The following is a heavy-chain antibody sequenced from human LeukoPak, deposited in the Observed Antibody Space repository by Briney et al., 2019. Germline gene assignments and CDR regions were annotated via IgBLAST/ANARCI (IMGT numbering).Heavy chain of an antibody. CDR2: FYWDDDK. V-gene: IGHV2-5*02. D-gene: IGHD3-10*01. J-gene: IGHJ4*02. CDR3: SHRFGGTGPFDN. CDR1: GFSLGTSGVG. Sequence: SGPTLVKPTQTLTLICTFSGFSLGTSGVGVGWIRQPPGKAMEWLALFYWDDDKRFSPSLKGRLTVTKDTYKNQVALTMTNMDPGDTATYYCSHRFGGTGPFDNWGQGTLVTVPA.